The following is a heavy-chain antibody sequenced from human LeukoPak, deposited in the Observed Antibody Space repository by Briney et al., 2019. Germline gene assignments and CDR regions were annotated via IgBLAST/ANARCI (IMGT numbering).Heavy chain of an antibody. V-gene: IGHV4-39*07. Sequence: SETLSLTCTVSGGSISSSSYYWGWIRQPPGKGLEWIGSIYYSGSTYYNPSLKSRVTISVDTSKNQFSLKLSSVTAADTAVYYCARELTGYFDYWGQGTLVTVSS. CDR1: GGSISSSSYY. J-gene: IGHJ4*02. CDR3: ARELTGYFDY. CDR2: IYYSGST.